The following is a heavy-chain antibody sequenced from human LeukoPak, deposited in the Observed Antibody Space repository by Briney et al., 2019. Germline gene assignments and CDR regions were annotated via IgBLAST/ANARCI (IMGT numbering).Heavy chain of an antibody. CDR2: INSDGSST. V-gene: IGHV3-74*01. CDR1: GFTFSSYW. CDR3: AKGGEGIAALNFDY. J-gene: IGHJ4*02. D-gene: IGHD6-13*01. Sequence: RTGGSLRLSCAASGFTFSSYWMHWVRQAPGKGLVWVSRINSDGSSTSYADSVKGRFTISRDNSKNTLYLQMNSLRAEDTAVYYCAKGGEGIAALNFDYWGQGTLVTVSS.